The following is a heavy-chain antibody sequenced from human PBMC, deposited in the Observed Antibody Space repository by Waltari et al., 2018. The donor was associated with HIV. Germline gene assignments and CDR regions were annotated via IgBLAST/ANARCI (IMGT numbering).Heavy chain of an antibody. J-gene: IGHJ4*02. Sequence: QLQLQESGPGLVKPSETLSLTCTVSGGSISSSSYYWGWIRQPPGKGLEWIGSIYYSGGTYSNPSLKSRVTISVDTSKNQFSLKLSSVTAADTAVYYCARQRYGYSSGWYIIDYWGQGTLVTVSS. CDR1: GGSISSSSYY. CDR3: ARQRYGYSSGWYIIDY. V-gene: IGHV4-39*01. D-gene: IGHD6-19*01. CDR2: IYYSGGT.